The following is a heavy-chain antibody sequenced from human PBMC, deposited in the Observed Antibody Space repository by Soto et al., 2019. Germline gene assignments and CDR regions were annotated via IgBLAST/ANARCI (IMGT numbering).Heavy chain of an antibody. CDR1: GYTITNYA. J-gene: IGHJ3*02. V-gene: IGHV1-3*01. Sequence: QAQLVQSGAEVKKPGASVKVSCKASGYTITNYAIHWLRQAPGQVLEWMGWINAGNGNTKYSQNFQGRVTITRDTSARTGKLERRSLRSEDTAVYFCARSDMTVAAAFNIWDQGRKITVSS. CDR2: INAGNGNT. D-gene: IGHD6-19*01. CDR3: ARSDMTVAAAFNI.